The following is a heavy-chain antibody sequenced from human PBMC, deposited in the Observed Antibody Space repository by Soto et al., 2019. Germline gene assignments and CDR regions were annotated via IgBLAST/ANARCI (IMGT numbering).Heavy chain of an antibody. Sequence: SETQCLTSAVYGGSFSAYYWSWIRQPPGKGLEWIGEINHSGSTNYNPSLKSRVTISVDTSKNQFSLKLSSVTAADTAVYFCAREDDGGDSLDVWGQGTTVTVSS. D-gene: IGHD2-21*02. CDR1: GGSFSAYY. CDR3: AREDDGGDSLDV. CDR2: INHSGST. J-gene: IGHJ6*02. V-gene: IGHV4-34*01.